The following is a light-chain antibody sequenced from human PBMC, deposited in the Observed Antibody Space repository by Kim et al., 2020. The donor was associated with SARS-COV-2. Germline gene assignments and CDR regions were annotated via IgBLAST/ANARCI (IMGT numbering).Light chain of an antibody. J-gene: IGLJ3*02. CDR3: VLYMGSDAWV. CDR2: NTN. CDR1: SGSVSTTNY. V-gene: IGLV8-61*01. Sequence: GGTVTLTCGLRSGSVSTTNYPGWYQQTPGQAPRTLIYNTNTRSSGVPGRFSGSILGNKAALTITGAQADDECNYYCVLYMGSDAWVFGGGTQLTVL.